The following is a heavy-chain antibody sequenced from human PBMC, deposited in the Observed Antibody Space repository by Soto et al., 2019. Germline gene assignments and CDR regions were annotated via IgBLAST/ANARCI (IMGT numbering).Heavy chain of an antibody. J-gene: IGHJ4*02. D-gene: IGHD3-10*01. Sequence: EVQLVESGGGLVKPGGSLRLSCAASGFTFVNAWMTWVRQAPGKGLEWVGHIKGKTDGWTTDYAAPGKARFTISRDNSKIMLYLEMNSLRTEDAAVYYCTTGLFRGAYLPYWGPGTLVTVSS. CDR3: TTGLFRGAYLPY. CDR1: GFTFVNAW. V-gene: IGHV3-15*01. CDR2: IKGKTDGWTT.